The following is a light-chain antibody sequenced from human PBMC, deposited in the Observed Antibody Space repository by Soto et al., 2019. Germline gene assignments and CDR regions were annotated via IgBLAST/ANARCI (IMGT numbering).Light chain of an antibody. J-gene: IGKJ5*01. V-gene: IGKV1-17*01. Sequence: SSLSASVGDRVTITCRASQGIRNDVAWYQQKPGKAPKRLIYDATSLQSGVPSRFSGSGSGTEFTLTISSLQPEDFATYYCLQHNNYPPITFGQGTRVEIK. CDR1: QGIRND. CDR3: LQHNNYPPIT. CDR2: DAT.